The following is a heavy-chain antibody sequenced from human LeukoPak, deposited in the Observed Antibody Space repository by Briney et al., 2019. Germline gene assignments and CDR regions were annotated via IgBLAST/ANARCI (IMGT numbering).Heavy chain of an antibody. Sequence: SETLSLTCTVSGGSISSSSYYWGWIRQPPGKGLEWIGSIYYSGSTYYNPSLKSRVTISADTSKNQFSLKLSSVTAADTAVYYCARDTSSGWYYFDYWGQGTLVTVSS. CDR1: GGSISSSSYY. J-gene: IGHJ4*02. V-gene: IGHV4-39*07. D-gene: IGHD6-19*01. CDR3: ARDTSSGWYYFDY. CDR2: IYYSGST.